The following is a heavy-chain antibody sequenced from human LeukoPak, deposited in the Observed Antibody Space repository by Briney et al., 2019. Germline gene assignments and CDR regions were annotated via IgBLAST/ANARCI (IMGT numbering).Heavy chain of an antibody. CDR1: GYTFTSYG. CDR3: ARDLAYSGSYSGL. J-gene: IGHJ4*02. D-gene: IGHD1-26*01. CDR2: IIPTFGTA. V-gene: IGHV1-69*06. Sequence: GASVKVSCKASGYTFTSYGISWVRQAPGQGLEWMGGIIPTFGTANYAQKFQGRVTITADKSTSTAYMELSSLRSEDTAVYYCARDLAYSGSYSGLWGQGTLVTVSS.